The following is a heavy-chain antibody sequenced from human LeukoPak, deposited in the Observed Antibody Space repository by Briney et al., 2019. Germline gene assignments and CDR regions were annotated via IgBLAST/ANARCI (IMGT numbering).Heavy chain of an antibody. V-gene: IGHV4-30-4*01. Sequence: SETLSLTCTVSGGSISSGDYYWSWIRQPPRKGLEWIGYIYYSGSTYYNPSLKSRVTTSVDTSKNQFSLKLSSVTAADTAVYYCARGPYPVFDYWGQGTLVTVSS. J-gene: IGHJ4*02. D-gene: IGHD2-2*02. CDR1: GGSISSGDYY. CDR2: IYYSGST. CDR3: ARGPYPVFDY.